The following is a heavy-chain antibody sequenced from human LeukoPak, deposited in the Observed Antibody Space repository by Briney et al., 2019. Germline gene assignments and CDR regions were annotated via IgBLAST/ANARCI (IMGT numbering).Heavy chain of an antibody. D-gene: IGHD2-2*01. Sequence: SETLSLTCTVSGGSISNYYWGWIRQPPGKGLEWIGYIYYSGSTNYNPSLKSRVTISVDTSKNQFSLKLSSVTAADTAVYYCARDRRYCSSTSCPYYFDYWGQGTLVTVSS. J-gene: IGHJ4*02. CDR1: GGSISNYY. CDR2: IYYSGST. CDR3: ARDRRYCSSTSCPYYFDY. V-gene: IGHV4-59*01.